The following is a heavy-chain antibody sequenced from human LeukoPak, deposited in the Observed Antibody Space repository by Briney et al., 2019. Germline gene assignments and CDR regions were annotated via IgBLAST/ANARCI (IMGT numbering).Heavy chain of an antibody. CDR1: GYTFTSYY. J-gene: IGHJ4*02. V-gene: IGHV1-46*01. CDR3: ARAGPLNWEKGVFY. CDR2: INPSGGST. Sequence: ASVRVSCKASGYTFTSYYMHWVRQAPGQGLEWMGIINPSGGSTSYAQKFQGRVTMTRDMSTSTVYMDLSNLRSEDTAVYYCARAGPLNWEKGVFYWGQGTLVTVSS. D-gene: IGHD1-26*01.